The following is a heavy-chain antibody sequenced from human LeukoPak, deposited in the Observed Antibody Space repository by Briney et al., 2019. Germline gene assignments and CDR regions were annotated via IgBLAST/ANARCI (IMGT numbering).Heavy chain of an antibody. Sequence: GGSLRLSCAASGFTFSGSAMHWVRQASGKGLEWVGRIRSKANSYATAYAASVKGRFTISRDNSKNTLYLQMNSLRAEDTAVYYCAKDNYGSSVYWGQGTLVTVSS. CDR2: IRSKANSYAT. CDR1: GFTFSGSA. CDR3: AKDNYGSSVY. V-gene: IGHV3-73*01. D-gene: IGHD3-10*01. J-gene: IGHJ4*02.